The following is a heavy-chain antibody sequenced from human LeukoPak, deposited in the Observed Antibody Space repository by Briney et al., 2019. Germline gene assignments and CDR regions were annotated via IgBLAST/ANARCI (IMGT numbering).Heavy chain of an antibody. D-gene: IGHD3-22*01. J-gene: IGHJ4*02. V-gene: IGHV4-39*01. CDR3: ARALERYYYDSSGYYAHFDY. CDR1: GGSISSSTYY. Sequence: SDTLSLTCSVSGGSISSSTYYWSWIRQPPGKGLEWIGEINHSGSTKYNPSLKSRVTISGDTSKNQFSLKLRSVTAADTAVYYCARALERYYYDSSGYYAHFDYWGQGTLVTVSS. CDR2: INHSGST.